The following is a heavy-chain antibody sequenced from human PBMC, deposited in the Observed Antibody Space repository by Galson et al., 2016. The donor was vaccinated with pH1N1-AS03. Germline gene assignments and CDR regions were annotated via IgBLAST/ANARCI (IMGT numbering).Heavy chain of an antibody. Sequence: ETLSLTCAVSGGSVSLSSFYWGWIRQPPGKGLEWIGSIYYTGDTYYNPSLRSRIVISVDTSKNQFSLNLSSVTAADTAVYYCARLHYCTTTGCLKTFWYFDLWGRGTLVSVSS. D-gene: IGHD2/OR15-2a*01. CDR3: ARLHYCTTTGCLKTFWYFDL. J-gene: IGHJ2*01. CDR2: IYYTGDT. CDR1: GGSVSLSSFY. V-gene: IGHV4-39*01.